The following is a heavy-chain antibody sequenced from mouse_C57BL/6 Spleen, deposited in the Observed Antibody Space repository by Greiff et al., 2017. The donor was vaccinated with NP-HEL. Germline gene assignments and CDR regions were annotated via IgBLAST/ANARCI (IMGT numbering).Heavy chain of an antibody. J-gene: IGHJ1*03. Sequence: VKLMESDAELVKPGASVKISCKVSGYTFTDHTIHWMKQRPEQGLEWIGYIYPRDGSTKYNEKFKGKATLTADKSSSTAYMQLNSLTSEDSAVSFCARGRYYGISYDPYFDVWGTGTTVTVSS. CDR2: IYPRDGST. CDR1: GYTFTDHT. V-gene: IGHV1-78*01. D-gene: IGHD1-1*01. CDR3: ARGRYYGISYDPYFDV.